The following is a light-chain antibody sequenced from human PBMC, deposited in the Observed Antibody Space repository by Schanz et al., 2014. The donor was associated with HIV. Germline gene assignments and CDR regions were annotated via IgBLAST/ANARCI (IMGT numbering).Light chain of an antibody. Sequence: EIVLTQSPGTLSLSPGERAIFSCRASQGVATSLAWYQQKPGQPPRLLIYSASDRATGIPDRFSGGGSGTDFTLTISRLEPEDFAVYYCQQYGSSPLTFGGGTKVDIK. CDR2: SAS. J-gene: IGKJ4*01. CDR1: QGVATS. CDR3: QQYGSSPLT. V-gene: IGKV3-20*01.